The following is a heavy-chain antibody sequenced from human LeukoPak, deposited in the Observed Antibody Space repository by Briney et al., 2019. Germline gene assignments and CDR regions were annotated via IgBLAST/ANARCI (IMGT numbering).Heavy chain of an antibody. D-gene: IGHD2-2*02. CDR1: GFTFGGYA. J-gene: IGHJ4*02. V-gene: IGHV3-23*01. CDR2: ISGSGAATT. Sequence: GGSLRLSCAASGFTFGGYAMSWVRQGPGKGLEWVSTISGSGAATTNYADSVKGRFSISRDNSKSTLYLQMNSLRAEDTAVYFWARDIPPWVLTGELAFWGQGPRVAVS. CDR3: ARDIPPWVLTGELAF.